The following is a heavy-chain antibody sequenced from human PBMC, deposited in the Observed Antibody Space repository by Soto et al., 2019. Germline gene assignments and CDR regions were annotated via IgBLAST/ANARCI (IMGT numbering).Heavy chain of an antibody. CDR1: GFTFSSYA. V-gene: IGHV3-23*01. Sequence: EVQLLESGGGLVQPGGSLRLSCAASGFTFSSYAMSWVRQAPGKGLEWVSAISGSGGSTYYADSVKGRFTISRDNSKNTLYLQMNSLRAEDTAVYYCAKDRRSRGGYIWGSYLYRDGSWGQGTLVTVSS. J-gene: IGHJ4*02. CDR2: ISGSGGST. D-gene: IGHD3-16*02. CDR3: AKDRRSRGGYIWGSYLYRDGS.